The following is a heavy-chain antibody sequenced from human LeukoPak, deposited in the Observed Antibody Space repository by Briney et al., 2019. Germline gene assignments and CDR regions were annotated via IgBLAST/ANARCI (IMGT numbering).Heavy chain of an antibody. CDR2: INHSVST. J-gene: IGHJ4*02. Sequence: SETLSLTCAVYGGSFSGYYWSWIRQPPGKGLEWIGEINHSVSTNYNPSLKSRVTISVDTSKNQFSLKLSSVTAADTAVYYCARGSGWYVFFFDYWGQGTLVTVSS. CDR1: GGSFSGYY. V-gene: IGHV4-34*01. D-gene: IGHD6-19*01. CDR3: ARGSGWYVFFFDY.